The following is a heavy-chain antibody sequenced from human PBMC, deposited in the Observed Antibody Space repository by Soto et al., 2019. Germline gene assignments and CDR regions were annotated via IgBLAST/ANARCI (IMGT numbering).Heavy chain of an antibody. J-gene: IGHJ6*02. CDR3: ARDGVAASYYYYGMDV. CDR1: GGSISGYY. Sequence: SETLSLTCTVSGGSISGYYWSWIRQPPGKGLEWIGYIYYSGSTKYNPSLKSRVTISVDTSKNQFSLKLSSVTAADTAVYYCARDGVAASYYYYGMDVWGQGTTVTVSS. V-gene: IGHV4-59*01. D-gene: IGHD6-13*01. CDR2: IYYSGST.